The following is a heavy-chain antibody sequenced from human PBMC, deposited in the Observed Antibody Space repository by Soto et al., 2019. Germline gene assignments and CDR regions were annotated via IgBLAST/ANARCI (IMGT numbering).Heavy chain of an antibody. J-gene: IGHJ1*01. Sequence: GGSLRLSCSASGFTFSSYAMHWVRQAPWKGLEYVSAISSNGGSTYYADSVKGRFTISRDNSKNTLYLQMSSLRAEDTAVYYCVKASRGYYLAEYFQHWGKGTLVTVSS. CDR2: ISSNGGST. V-gene: IGHV3-64D*08. D-gene: IGHD3-22*01. CDR3: VKASRGYYLAEYFQH. CDR1: GFTFSSYA.